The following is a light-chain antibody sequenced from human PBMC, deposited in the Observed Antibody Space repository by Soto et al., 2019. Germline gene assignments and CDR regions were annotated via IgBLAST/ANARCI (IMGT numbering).Light chain of an antibody. CDR2: DAS. CDR3: EQYENFPIT. Sequence: DIQMTQSPSSLSAFVGDRVTITCQASHDIRKYLNWYQQKPGKAPKLLIYDASNMETGVPSRFTGSGSGTDFTFTISSLQPEDIATYYCEQYENFPITFGQGTRLETK. V-gene: IGKV1-33*01. CDR1: HDIRKY. J-gene: IGKJ5*01.